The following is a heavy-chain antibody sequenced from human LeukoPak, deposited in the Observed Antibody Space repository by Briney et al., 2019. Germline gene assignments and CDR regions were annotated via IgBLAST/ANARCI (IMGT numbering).Heavy chain of an antibody. CDR3: ARDSLSLRIAARPVDY. V-gene: IGHV3-21*01. J-gene: IGHJ4*02. CDR2: ISSSSSYI. D-gene: IGHD6-6*01. Sequence: GGSLRLSCAASGFTFSSYSMNWVRQAPGKGLEWVSSISSSSSYIYYADSVKGRFTISRDNAKNSLYLQMNSLRAEDTAEYYCARDSLSLRIAARPVDYWGQGTLVTVSS. CDR1: GFTFSSYS.